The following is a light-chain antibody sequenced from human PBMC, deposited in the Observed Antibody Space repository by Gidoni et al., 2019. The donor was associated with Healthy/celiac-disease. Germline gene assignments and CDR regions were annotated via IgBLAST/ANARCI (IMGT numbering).Light chain of an antibody. V-gene: IGKV3-15*01. CDR1: QSVSSN. Sequence: EIVTTQSPATLSVSPGERATLSCRASQSVSSNLAWYQQKPGQAPRLLIYGASTRATGIPARFSGSGSGTEFTLTISSLQSEDFAVYYCQQYNNWPQTFXGXTKVEIK. CDR2: GAS. J-gene: IGKJ4*01. CDR3: QQYNNWPQT.